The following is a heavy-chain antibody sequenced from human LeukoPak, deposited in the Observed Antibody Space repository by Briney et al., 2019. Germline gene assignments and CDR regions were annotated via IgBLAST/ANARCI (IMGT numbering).Heavy chain of an antibody. CDR2: MNPNSGNT. CDR3: ARDHRTLGSSGWYTIDY. V-gene: IGHV1-8*01. CDR1: GYTFTSYD. J-gene: IGHJ4*02. D-gene: IGHD6-19*01. Sequence: ASVKVSCKASGYTFTSYDINWVRQATGQGLEWMGWMNPNSGNTGYAQKFQGRVTMTRNTSISTAYMELSSLRSQDTAVYYCARDHRTLGSSGWYTIDYWGQGTLVTVSS.